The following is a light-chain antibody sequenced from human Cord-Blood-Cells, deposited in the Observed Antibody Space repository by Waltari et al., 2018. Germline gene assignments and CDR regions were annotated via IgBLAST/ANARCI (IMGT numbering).Light chain of an antibody. Sequence: DIQMTQSPSTLSASVGDRVTTTCRASQSISSWLAWYQQKPGKAPKLLIYKASSLESGVPSRFSGSGSGTEFTRTISSLQPDDFATYYCQQYNSYSRTFGQGTKVEIK. J-gene: IGKJ1*01. CDR3: QQYNSYSRT. CDR2: KAS. V-gene: IGKV1-5*03. CDR1: QSISSW.